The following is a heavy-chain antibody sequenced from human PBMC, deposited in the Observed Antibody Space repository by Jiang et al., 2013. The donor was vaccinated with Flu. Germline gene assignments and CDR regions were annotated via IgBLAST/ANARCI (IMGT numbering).Heavy chain of an antibody. V-gene: IGHV4-39*01. D-gene: IGHD5-18*01. Sequence: LLKPSETLSLTCTVSGGSVSSGGYYWGWIRTPQKGAGLDWQCLLYGGTYYNPSLQSRVYISLDTSKNQFSLKLTSVTAADTAVYYCARLRGYSYAADPWGQGTLVTVSS. J-gene: IGHJ4*02. CDR3: ARLRGYSYAADP. CDR1: GGSVSSGGYY. CDR2: LLYGGT.